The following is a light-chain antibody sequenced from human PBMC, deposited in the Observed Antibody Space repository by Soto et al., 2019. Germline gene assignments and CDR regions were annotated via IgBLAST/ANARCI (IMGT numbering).Light chain of an antibody. CDR3: SSYAGSNNFVV. CDR1: SSDAGGYNY. V-gene: IGLV2-8*01. J-gene: IGLJ2*01. Sequence: QSALTQPPSASGSPGQSATISCTGTSSDAGGYNYVSWYQQHPGKAPKLMIYEVSKRPSGVPDRFSGSKSGNTASLTVSGLQAEDEADYYCSSYAGSNNFVVFGGGTKLTVL. CDR2: EVS.